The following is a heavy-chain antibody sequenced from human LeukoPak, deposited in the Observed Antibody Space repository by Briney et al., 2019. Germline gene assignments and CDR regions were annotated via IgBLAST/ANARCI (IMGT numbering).Heavy chain of an antibody. CDR3: ARYTVTVYYYYYYMDV. J-gene: IGHJ6*03. CDR1: GYTFTSYG. V-gene: IGHV1-18*01. Sequence: ASVKVSCKASGYTFTSYGISWVRQAPGQGLKWMGWIRAYNGNTNYAQKLQGRVTMTTDTSTSTAYMELRSLRSDDTAVYYCARYTVTVYYYYYYMDVWGKGTTVTASS. CDR2: IRAYNGNT. D-gene: IGHD4-11*01.